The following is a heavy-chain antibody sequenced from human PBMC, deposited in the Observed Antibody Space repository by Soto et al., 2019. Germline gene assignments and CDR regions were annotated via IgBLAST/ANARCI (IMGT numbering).Heavy chain of an antibody. J-gene: IGHJ4*02. CDR3: ARIAYVWGSYRPFDY. V-gene: IGHV2-26*01. CDR2: IFSNDEK. CDR1: GFSLSNARMG. Sequence: SGPTLVNPTETLTLTCTVSGFSLSNARMGVSWIRQPPGKALEWLAHIFSNDEKSYSTSLKSRLTISKDTSKSQVVLTMTNMDPVDTATYYCARIAYVWGSYRPFDYWGQGTLVTVSS. D-gene: IGHD3-16*02.